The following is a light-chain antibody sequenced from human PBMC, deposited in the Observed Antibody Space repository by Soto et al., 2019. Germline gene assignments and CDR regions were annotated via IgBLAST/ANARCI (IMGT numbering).Light chain of an antibody. J-gene: IGKJ4*01. V-gene: IGKV1-6*02. CDR1: QGIGND. Sequence: AIQMAQSPSSLSASVGDRVTITCRASQGIGNDVAWYQQKPGRAPKLLLYAATALQIGVTSRVSGTRSGTDFTLTISSLQPEDFAIYYCLQDHNYPRTFGGGTKVEIK. CDR2: AAT. CDR3: LQDHNYPRT.